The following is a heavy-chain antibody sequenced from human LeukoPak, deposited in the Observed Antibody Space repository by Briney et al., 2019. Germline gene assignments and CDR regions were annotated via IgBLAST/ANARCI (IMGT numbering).Heavy chain of an antibody. CDR2: IIPILGIA. Sequence: GASVKVSCKASGGTFSSYAISWVRQAPGQGLEWMGRIIPILGIANYAQKFQGRVTITADKSTSTAYMELSSLRSEDTAVYYCARGRPDYGGKPDDYWGQGTLVTVSS. CDR3: ARGRPDYGGKPDDY. V-gene: IGHV1-69*04. D-gene: IGHD4-23*01. J-gene: IGHJ4*02. CDR1: GGTFSSYA.